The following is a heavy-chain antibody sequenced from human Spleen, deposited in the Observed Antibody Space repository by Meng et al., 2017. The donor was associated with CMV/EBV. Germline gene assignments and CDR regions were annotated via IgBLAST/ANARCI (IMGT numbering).Heavy chain of an antibody. D-gene: IGHD5-12*01. V-gene: IGHV4-34*01. CDR2: INHSGST. Sequence: CAVLGGSYSGYYWGWIRQPPGKGLEWIGEINHSGSTNYNPSLKSRVTISVDTSKNQFSLKLSSVTAADTAVYYCARGFGYSGYVRYWGQGTLVTVSS. CDR1: GGSYSGYY. J-gene: IGHJ4*02. CDR3: ARGFGYSGYVRY.